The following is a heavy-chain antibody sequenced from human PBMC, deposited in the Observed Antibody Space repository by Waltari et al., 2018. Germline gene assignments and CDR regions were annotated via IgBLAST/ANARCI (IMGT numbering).Heavy chain of an antibody. Sequence: QVQLQESGPGLVKPWETLSLTCGVSGGSTSNYYWSWIRQFPGRGLEWIGYISYSGSTNSNPPPKSRFTMSVAANNFPLEMPPLTAPDTAVYFCARHFQGGGVTRHYFDLWGRGTPVTVSS. V-gene: IGHV4-59*08. D-gene: IGHD4-17*01. J-gene: IGHJ2*01. CDR1: GGSTSNYY. CDR2: ISYSGST. CDR3: ARHFQGGGVTRHYFDL.